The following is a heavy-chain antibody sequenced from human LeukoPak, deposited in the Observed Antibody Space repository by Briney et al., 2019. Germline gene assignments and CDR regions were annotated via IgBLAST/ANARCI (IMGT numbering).Heavy chain of an antibody. Sequence: GGSLRLSCAASGFTFDDYGMSWVRQAPGKGLEWVSGINWNGGSTGYADSVKGRFTISRDNSKNTLYLQMNSLRAEDTAVYYCAIYVDIVAMPWGFDYWGQGTLVTVSS. CDR3: AIYVDIVAMPWGFDY. CDR2: INWNGGST. J-gene: IGHJ4*02. D-gene: IGHD5-12*01. CDR1: GFTFDDYG. V-gene: IGHV3-20*04.